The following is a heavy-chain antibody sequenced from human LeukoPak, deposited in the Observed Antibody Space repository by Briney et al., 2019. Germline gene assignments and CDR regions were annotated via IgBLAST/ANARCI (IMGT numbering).Heavy chain of an antibody. CDR2: INAGNGNT. Sequence: GAXVKVSCKASGYTFTSYAMHWVRQAPGQRLEWMGWINAGNGNTKYSQKFQGRVTITRDTSASTAYMELSSLRSEDTAVYYCARVHPAAAGELIFDYWGQGTLVTVSS. CDR1: GYTFTSYA. D-gene: IGHD6-13*01. J-gene: IGHJ4*02. V-gene: IGHV1-3*01. CDR3: ARVHPAAAGELIFDY.